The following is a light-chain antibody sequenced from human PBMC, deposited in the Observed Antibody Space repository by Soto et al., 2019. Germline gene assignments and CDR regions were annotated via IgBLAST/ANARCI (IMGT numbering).Light chain of an antibody. V-gene: IGKV3-15*01. CDR1: QSVSSN. Sequence: EIVMTKPPATLSVSPGERATLSCRASQSVSSNLAWYQQKPGQAPRLLIYGASTRATGIPARFSGSGSGTEFTLTISRLQSEDFAVYYCQQYNNWWTFGKGTKVEIK. CDR3: QQYNNWWT. CDR2: GAS. J-gene: IGKJ1*01.